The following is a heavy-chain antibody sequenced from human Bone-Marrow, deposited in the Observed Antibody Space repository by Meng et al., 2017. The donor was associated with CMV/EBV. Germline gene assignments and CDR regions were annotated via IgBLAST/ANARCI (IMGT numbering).Heavy chain of an antibody. D-gene: IGHD5-18*01. CDR1: GFTFSSYS. CDR2: ISSSSSYI. J-gene: IGHJ3*02. CDR3: VKDLGRLWLTDAFDI. V-gene: IGHV3-21*01. Sequence: GGSLRLSCAASGFTFSSYSMNWVRQAPGKGLEWVSSISSSSSYIYYADSVKGRFTISRNNAKNSLYLQMNSLRAEDTAVYYCVKDLGRLWLTDAFDIWGHGTMVTVSS.